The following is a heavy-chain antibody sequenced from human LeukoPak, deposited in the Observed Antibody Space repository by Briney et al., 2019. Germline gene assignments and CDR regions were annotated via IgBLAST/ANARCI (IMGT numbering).Heavy chain of an antibody. CDR3: AKEVHYYDSSDYFPLGY. J-gene: IGHJ4*02. D-gene: IGHD3-22*01. V-gene: IGHV1-2*02. CDR1: GYTFTGYY. CDR2: INPNSGGT. Sequence: ASVKVSCKASGYTFTGYYMHWIRQAPGHGLEWMAWINPNSGGTNSAQKFQGRVTMTRDTSISTAYMELSRLTSDDTAVYYCAKEVHYYDSSDYFPLGYWGQGTLITVSS.